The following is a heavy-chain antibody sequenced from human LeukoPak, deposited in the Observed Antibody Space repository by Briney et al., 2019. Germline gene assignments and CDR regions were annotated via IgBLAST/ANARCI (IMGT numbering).Heavy chain of an antibody. CDR3: SRDKFYVWFDP. CDR1: GFTFADYT. V-gene: IGHV3-49*03. Sequence: PGGSLRLSCTTSGFTFADYTMHWFRQAPGKGLESVGFIRGSGTTQYAASVRGRFTISRDDSKSIAYLQMNSLKTEDTAVYYCSRDKFYVWFDPWAREPWSPSPQ. D-gene: IGHD3-16*01. CDR2: IRGSGTT. J-gene: IGHJ5*02.